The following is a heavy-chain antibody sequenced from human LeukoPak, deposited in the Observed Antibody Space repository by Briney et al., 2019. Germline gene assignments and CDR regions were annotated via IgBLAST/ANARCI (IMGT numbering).Heavy chain of an antibody. D-gene: IGHD3-10*01. V-gene: IGHV4-34*01. Sequence: SETLSLTCAVYGGSFSGYYWSWIRQPPGKGLEWIGEINHSGSTNYNPSLKSRVTISVDTSKNQFSLKLSSVTAADTAVYYCARGNKNYYGSGSYYPPNFDYWGPGTLVTVSS. J-gene: IGHJ4*02. CDR1: GGSFSGYY. CDR3: ARGNKNYYGSGSYYPPNFDY. CDR2: INHSGST.